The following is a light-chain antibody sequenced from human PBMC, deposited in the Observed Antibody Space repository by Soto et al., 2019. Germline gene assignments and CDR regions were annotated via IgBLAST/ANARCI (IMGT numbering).Light chain of an antibody. V-gene: IGLV1-51*01. Sequence: QSVLTQPPSVSAAAGQKVTISCSGSTSNVGNTYVSWYQQLPGTAPKLLIYDNDKRPSGIPDRFSGSKSGTSATLGITGLQTGDEADYYCETWDISLSAVVFGGGTKVTVL. J-gene: IGLJ3*02. CDR3: ETWDISLSAVV. CDR1: TSNVGNTY. CDR2: DND.